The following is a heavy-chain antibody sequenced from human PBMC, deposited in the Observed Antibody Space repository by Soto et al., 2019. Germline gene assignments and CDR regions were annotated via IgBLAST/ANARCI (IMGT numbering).Heavy chain of an antibody. D-gene: IGHD6-13*01. Sequence: EVQLVESGGGLVQPGGSLRLSCAASGFTFSDYLMSWVRQAPGKGLEWVANMKEDGSARYYVDSVKGRFTISRDNAKNSLYLQMSSLGAEETALYYCARGYSTSPNWFDPWGQGTLVTVSS. CDR1: GFTFSDYL. CDR2: MKEDGSAR. CDR3: ARGYSTSPNWFDP. V-gene: IGHV3-7*01. J-gene: IGHJ5*02.